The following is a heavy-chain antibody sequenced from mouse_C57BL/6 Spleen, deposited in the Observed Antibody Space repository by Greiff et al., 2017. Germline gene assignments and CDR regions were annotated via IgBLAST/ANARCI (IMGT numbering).Heavy chain of an antibody. CDR2: TYPRSGNT. Sequence: VKLMESGAELARPGASVKLSCKASGYTFTSYGISWVKQRTGQGLEWIGETYPRSGNTYYNEKFKGKATLTVDQSSSTAYMQLNSLTSEDSAVYYCARSTTVEPWFAYWGQGTLVTVSA. J-gene: IGHJ3*01. CDR1: GYTFTSYG. D-gene: IGHD1-1*01. V-gene: IGHV1-81*01. CDR3: ARSTTVEPWFAY.